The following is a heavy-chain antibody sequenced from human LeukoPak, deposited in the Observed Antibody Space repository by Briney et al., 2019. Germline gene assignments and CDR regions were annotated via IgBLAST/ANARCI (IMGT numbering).Heavy chain of an antibody. D-gene: IGHD1-1*01. Sequence: GASVKVSCKASGYTFTDYYMHWVRQAPGQGLEWMGWINPHSGGTDHAQKFQGRVTMTRDTSISTAYMELSRLRSDDTAVYYCARVTEWNDLDYWGQGTLVTVSS. CDR1: GYTFTDYY. CDR2: INPHSGGT. CDR3: ARVTEWNDLDY. V-gene: IGHV1-2*02. J-gene: IGHJ4*02.